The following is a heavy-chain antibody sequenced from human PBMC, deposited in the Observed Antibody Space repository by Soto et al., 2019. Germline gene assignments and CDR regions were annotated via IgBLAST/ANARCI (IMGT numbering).Heavy chain of an antibody. CDR2: ISGSGGST. J-gene: IGHJ6*02. CDR3: AKGTRGYSYRDYYYGMDV. D-gene: IGHD5-18*01. Sequence: EVQLLESGGGLVQPGGSLRLSCAASGFTFSSYAMSWVRQAPGKGLEWVSAISGSGGSTYYADSVKGRFTISRDNSKNTLYLQMNSLRAEDTAVYYCAKGTRGYSYRDYYYGMDVWGQGTTVTVSS. V-gene: IGHV3-23*01. CDR1: GFTFSSYA.